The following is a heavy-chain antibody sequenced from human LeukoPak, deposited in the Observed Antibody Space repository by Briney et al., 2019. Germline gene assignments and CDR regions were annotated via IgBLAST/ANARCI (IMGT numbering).Heavy chain of an antibody. D-gene: IGHD6-13*01. Sequence: ASVKVSCKVSGYTLTELSMHWVRQAPGKGLEWMGGFDPEDGETIYAQKFQGRVTMTEDTSTDTAYMELSSLRSEDTAVYYCATEPVSAKYSSSWPRLSYYFDYWGQGTLVTVSS. CDR1: GYTLTELS. CDR3: ATEPVSAKYSSSWPRLSYYFDY. V-gene: IGHV1-24*01. J-gene: IGHJ4*02. CDR2: FDPEDGET.